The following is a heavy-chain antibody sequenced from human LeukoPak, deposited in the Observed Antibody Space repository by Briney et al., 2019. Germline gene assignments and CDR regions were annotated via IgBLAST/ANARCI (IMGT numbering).Heavy chain of an antibody. V-gene: IGHV3-23*01. CDR2: ISFSGEST. J-gene: IGHJ3*01. CDR3: AKDIQLST. D-gene: IGHD5-24*01. Sequence: GGSLRLSCAASGFTFSNSAMTWVRQAPGKGLEWVSLISFSGESTFYAESVKGRFTIARDNSKDSLYLQMNSLRAEDTAIYCCAKDIQLSTWGLGTMVTVSS. CDR1: GFTFSNSA.